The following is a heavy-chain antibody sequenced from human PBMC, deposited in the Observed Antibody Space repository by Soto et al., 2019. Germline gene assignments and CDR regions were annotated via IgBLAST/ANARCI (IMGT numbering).Heavy chain of an antibody. V-gene: IGHV3-21*02. CDR3: AREAAFASSGYVLDY. J-gene: IGHJ4*02. CDR1: GFTFSGFS. CDR2: VTSSPSSM. D-gene: IGHD3-22*01. Sequence: EVQLVESGGGLVKPGGSLRLSCAASGFTFSGFSMNWVRQAPGKGLEWVSSVTSSPSSMFYADSVKGRFTISRDDAKASLFLQMNSLRADDTAVYYCAREAAFASSGYVLDYWGLGTLVTVSS.